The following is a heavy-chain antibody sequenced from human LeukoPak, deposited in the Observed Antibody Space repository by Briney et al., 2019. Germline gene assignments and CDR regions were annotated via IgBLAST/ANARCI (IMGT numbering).Heavy chain of an antibody. D-gene: IGHD6-6*01. CDR1: GFTVSSNY. J-gene: IGHJ6*02. CDR3: AGEQLLPDYYYYGMDV. CDR2: IYSGGST. Sequence: GGSLRLSCAASGFTVSSNYMSWVRQAPGKGLEWVSVIYSGGSTYYADSVKGRFTISRDNSKNTLYFQMNSLRAEDTAVYYCAGEQLLPDYYYYGMDVWGQGTTVTVSS. V-gene: IGHV3-66*02.